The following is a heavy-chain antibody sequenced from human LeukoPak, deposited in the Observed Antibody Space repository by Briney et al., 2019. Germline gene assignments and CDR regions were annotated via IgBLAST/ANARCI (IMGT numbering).Heavy chain of an antibody. J-gene: IGHJ4*02. Sequence: GGSLRLSCAASGFTFSHYAMYWVRQAPGKGLEWVSAISGSGGSTYYADSVKGRFTISRDNSKNTLYLQMNSLRAEDTAVYYCAKGRDQGFDYWGQGTLVTVSS. CDR1: GFTFSHYA. D-gene: IGHD2-2*01. V-gene: IGHV3-23*01. CDR2: ISGSGGST. CDR3: AKGRDQGFDY.